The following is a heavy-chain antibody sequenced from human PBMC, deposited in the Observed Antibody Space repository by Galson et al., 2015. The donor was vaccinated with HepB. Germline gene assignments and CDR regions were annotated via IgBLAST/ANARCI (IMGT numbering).Heavy chain of an antibody. D-gene: IGHD3-9*01. CDR1: GFNLNFYA. Sequence: SLRLSCAASGFNLNFYAMHWVRQAPGMGLEYIAGITNNGAGTNYADSVKGRFTISRDNSKKTLNLQMSSLRPEDTALYYCVKEDILAGFSVGSFHVWGQGTMVTVSS. CDR2: ITNNGAGT. J-gene: IGHJ3*01. V-gene: IGHV3-64D*06. CDR3: VKEDILAGFSVGSFHV.